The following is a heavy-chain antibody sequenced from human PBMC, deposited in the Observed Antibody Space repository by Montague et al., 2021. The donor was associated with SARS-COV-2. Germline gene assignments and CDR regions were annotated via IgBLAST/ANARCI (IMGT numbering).Heavy chain of an antibody. Sequence: TLSLTCTVSGGSISSGGYYWSWIRQHPGKGLEWIGYIYYSGSTYYNPSLKSRVTISVDTSKNQFSLKLSSVTAADTAVYYCARATAGSAAIVMGFPRPIGAFDIGGQGTMVAVSS. CDR2: IYYSGST. CDR3: ARATAGSAAIVMGFPRPIGAFDI. D-gene: IGHD2-2*01. J-gene: IGHJ3*02. V-gene: IGHV4-31*03. CDR1: GGSISSGGYY.